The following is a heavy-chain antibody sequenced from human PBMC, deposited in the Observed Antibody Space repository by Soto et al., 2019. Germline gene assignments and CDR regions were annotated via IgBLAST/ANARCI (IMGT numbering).Heavy chain of an antibody. CDR2: IIPIFGTA. V-gene: IGHV1-69*13. J-gene: IGHJ6*02. D-gene: IGHD3-10*01. CDR3: ACDGCRGRRCGGLDYYYGMDV. Sequence: SVKVSCKASGGTFSSYAISWVRQAPGQGLEWMGGIIPIFGTANYAQKFQGRVTITADESTSTAYMELSSLRSEDTAVYYCACDGCRGRRCGGLDYYYGMDVWGQGTTVTVSS. CDR1: GGTFSSYA.